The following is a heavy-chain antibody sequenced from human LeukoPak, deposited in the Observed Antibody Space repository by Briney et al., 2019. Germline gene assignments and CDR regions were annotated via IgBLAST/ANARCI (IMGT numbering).Heavy chain of an antibody. Sequence: PGRSLRLSCAASGFTFSSYGMHWVRQAPGKGLEWVAVIWYDGSNKYYADSVKGRFTISRDNSKNTLYLQMNSLRAEDTAVYYCARDHRYAFDNWGHGTLVTVSS. J-gene: IGHJ4*01. CDR2: IWYDGSNK. CDR1: GFTFSSYG. V-gene: IGHV3-33*01. D-gene: IGHD5-12*01. CDR3: ARDHRYAFDN.